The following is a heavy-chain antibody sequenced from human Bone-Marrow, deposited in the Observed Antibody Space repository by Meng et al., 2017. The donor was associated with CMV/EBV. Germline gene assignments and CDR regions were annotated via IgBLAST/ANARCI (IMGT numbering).Heavy chain of an antibody. Sequence: SGTLSLTCAVSGGSFSSSNWWSWVRQPPGKGLEWIGEIYHSGGTNYNPSLKSRVTISVDKSKNQFSLKLSSVTAADTAVYYCARDRGGKWELTGFYYYYGMDVWGQGTTVTVSS. CDR1: GGSFSSSNW. CDR2: IYHSGGT. D-gene: IGHD1-26*01. CDR3: ARDRGGKWELTGFYYYYGMDV. J-gene: IGHJ6*02. V-gene: IGHV4-4*02.